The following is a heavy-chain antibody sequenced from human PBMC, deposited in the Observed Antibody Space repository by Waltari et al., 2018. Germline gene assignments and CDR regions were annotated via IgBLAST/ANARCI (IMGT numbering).Heavy chain of an antibody. CDR2: IIPIFGTA. D-gene: IGHD3-10*01. Sequence: QVQLVQSGAEVKKPGSSVKVSCKASGGTFSSYAISCVRQAPGQGLEWMGGIIPIFGTANYAQKVQGRVTITTDESTSTAYMELSSLRSEDTAVYYCAREYYYGSGSYYILNWFDPWGQGTLVTVSS. J-gene: IGHJ5*02. CDR3: AREYYYGSGSYYILNWFDP. V-gene: IGHV1-69*05. CDR1: GGTFSSYA.